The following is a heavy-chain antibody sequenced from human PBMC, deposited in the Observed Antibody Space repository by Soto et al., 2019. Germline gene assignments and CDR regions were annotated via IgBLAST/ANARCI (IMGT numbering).Heavy chain of an antibody. CDR3: ASGVVGNYYYYGMDV. D-gene: IGHD2-15*01. CDR2: ISGSGGST. CDR1: GFTFSSYA. J-gene: IGHJ6*02. V-gene: IGHV3-23*01. Sequence: GGSLRLSCAASGFTFSSYAMSWVRQAPGKGLEWVSAISGSGGSTYYADSVKGRFTISRDNSKNTLYLQMNSLRAEDTAVYYCASGVVGNYYYYGMDVWGQGTTVTVSS.